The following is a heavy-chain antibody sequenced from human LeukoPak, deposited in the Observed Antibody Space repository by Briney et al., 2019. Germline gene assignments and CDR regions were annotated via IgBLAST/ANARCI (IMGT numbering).Heavy chain of an antibody. D-gene: IGHD3-16*01. CDR1: GFTFSSHG. J-gene: IGHJ4*02. CDR2: IWYDRSDK. Sequence: GRSLRLSCAASGFTFSSHGMHWVRQAPGKGLEWVAVIWYDRSDKYYADSVKGRFTISRDNSKNTLYLQMTSLRADDTAVYYCARDRVLHYFDYWGQGALVTVSS. V-gene: IGHV3-33*01. CDR3: ARDRVLHYFDY.